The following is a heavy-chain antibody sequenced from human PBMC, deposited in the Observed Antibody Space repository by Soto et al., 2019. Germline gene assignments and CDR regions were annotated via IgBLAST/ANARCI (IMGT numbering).Heavy chain of an antibody. CDR2: INHSGST. Sequence: SETLSLTCAVYGGSFSGYYWSWIRQPPGKGLEWIGEINHSGSTNYNPSLKSRVTISVDTSKNQFSLKLSSVTAADTAVYYCARGHDYGDFDYWGQGTLVTISS. J-gene: IGHJ4*02. CDR3: ARGHDYGDFDY. D-gene: IGHD4-17*01. V-gene: IGHV4-34*01. CDR1: GGSFSGYY.